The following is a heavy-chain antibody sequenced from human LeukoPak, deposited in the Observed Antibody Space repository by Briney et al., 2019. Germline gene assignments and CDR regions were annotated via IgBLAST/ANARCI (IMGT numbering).Heavy chain of an antibody. J-gene: IGHJ3*02. CDR1: GGSISSNY. D-gene: IGHD3-22*01. V-gene: IGHV4-59*01. CDR2: IHYSGTT. CDR3: ARTYISGYQPDAFDI. Sequence: SETLSLTCTVSGGSISSNYWSWIRQPPGRGLEWIGYIHYSGTTNYNPSPKSRFTISVDTSKNQSSLKLSSVTAADTAVYYCARTYISGYQPDAFDIWGQGTMVTVSS.